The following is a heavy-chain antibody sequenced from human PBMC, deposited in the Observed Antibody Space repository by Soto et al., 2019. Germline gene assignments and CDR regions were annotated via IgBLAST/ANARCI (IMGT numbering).Heavy chain of an antibody. CDR1: SYVIESGHY. Sequence: SETLSLTCVVSSYVIESGHYWGWVRQPPGKGLEWVGSIYDSGTTYYTPSLRSRVTISADTSKNQFSLSLTSVTAADTAVYYCARSPQYYTPGSSPFDYWGPGTMVTVSS. J-gene: IGHJ4*03. CDR2: IYDSGTT. V-gene: IGHV4-38-2*01. D-gene: IGHD3-3*01. CDR3: ARSPQYYTPGSSPFDY.